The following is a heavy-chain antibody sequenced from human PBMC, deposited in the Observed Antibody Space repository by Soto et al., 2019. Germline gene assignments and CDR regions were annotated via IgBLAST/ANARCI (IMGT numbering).Heavy chain of an antibody. CDR1: GGSISSYY. CDR2: IYYSGST. V-gene: IGHV4-59*01. J-gene: IGHJ4*02. CDR3: ARDGGGANY. Sequence: SETLSLTCTVSGGSISSYYWSWIRQPPGKGLEWIGYIYYSGSTNYNPSLKSRVTISVDTSKNQFPLKLSSVTAADTAVYYCARDGGGANYWGQGTLVTVSS. D-gene: IGHD3-16*01.